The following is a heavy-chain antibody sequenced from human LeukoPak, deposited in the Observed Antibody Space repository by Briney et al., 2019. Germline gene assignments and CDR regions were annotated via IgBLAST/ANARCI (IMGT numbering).Heavy chain of an antibody. D-gene: IGHD2-2*01. Sequence: SETLSLTCTVSGGSISSGGYYWSWIRQHPGTGLEWIVYIYYSGSTYYNPSLKSRVTIPVDTSKNQFSLKLSSVTAADTAVYYCARVPEYQLPGGHNWFDPWGQGTLVAVSS. V-gene: IGHV4-31*03. CDR2: IYYSGST. J-gene: IGHJ5*02. CDR1: GGSISSGGYY. CDR3: ARVPEYQLPGGHNWFDP.